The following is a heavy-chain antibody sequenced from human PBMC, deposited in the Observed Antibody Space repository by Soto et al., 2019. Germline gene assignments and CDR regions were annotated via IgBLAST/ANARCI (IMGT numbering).Heavy chain of an antibody. Sequence: AGGSLRLSCAASGFIFSNYVMSWVRQAPGKGLEWVSSISDSGGTSYYADSVKGRFTISRDYSKNTLYLQMNSLRAEDTAIYYCAKRPRALLTFDYWGQGTLVTVSS. CDR2: ISDSGGTS. J-gene: IGHJ4*02. CDR3: AKRPRALLTFDY. CDR1: GFIFSNYV. D-gene: IGHD1-26*01. V-gene: IGHV3-23*01.